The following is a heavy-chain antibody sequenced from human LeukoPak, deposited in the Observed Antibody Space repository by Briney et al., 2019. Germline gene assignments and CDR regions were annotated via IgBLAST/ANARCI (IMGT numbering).Heavy chain of an antibody. V-gene: IGHV4-39*07. CDR2: IYYSGST. Sequence: SETLSLTCTVSGGSISSSSYYWGWIRQPPGKGLGWIGSIYYSGSTYYNPSLKSRVTISVDTSKNQFSLKLSSVTAADTAVYYCARGSNWNYRWYFDYWGQGTLVTVSS. D-gene: IGHD1-7*01. CDR1: GGSISSSSYY. J-gene: IGHJ4*02. CDR3: ARGSNWNYRWYFDY.